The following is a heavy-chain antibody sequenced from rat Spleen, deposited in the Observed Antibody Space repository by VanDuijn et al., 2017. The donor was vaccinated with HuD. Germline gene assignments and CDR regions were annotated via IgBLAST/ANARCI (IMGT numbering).Heavy chain of an antibody. V-gene: IGHV5-7*01. CDR2: INYDGRST. CDR1: GFTFSDYY. CDR3: ARHSDGGYSPYWYFDF. Sequence: EVQLVESDGGLVQPGRSLKLSCAASGFTFSDYYMAWVRQTPEEGLDWVATINYDGRSTFYRDSVRARFTVSRDNAKSTLYLQMDSLRSEDTATYYCARHSDGGYSPYWYFDFWGPGTMVTVSS. D-gene: IGHD1-11*01. J-gene: IGHJ1*01.